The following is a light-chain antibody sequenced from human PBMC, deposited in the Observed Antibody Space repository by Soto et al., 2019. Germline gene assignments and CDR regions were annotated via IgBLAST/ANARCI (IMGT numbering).Light chain of an antibody. CDR1: SSDVGGYNY. V-gene: IGLV2-8*01. CDR2: EVS. J-gene: IGLJ2*01. Sequence: QSVLTQPPSASGSPGQSVTISCTGTSSDVGGYNYVSCYQQHPGKAPKLMIYEVSKRPSGVPDRFSGSKSGNTASLTVSGLQAEDEADYYCSSYAGSNNLGVFGGGTQLTVL. CDR3: SSYAGSNNLGV.